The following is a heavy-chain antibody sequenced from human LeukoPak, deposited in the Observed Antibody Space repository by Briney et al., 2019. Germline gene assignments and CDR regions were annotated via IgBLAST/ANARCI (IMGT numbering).Heavy chain of an antibody. CDR2: ISGYTGDT. D-gene: IGHD2-15*01. V-gene: IGHV1-18*01. CDR3: ARAGAVVDNWFDP. CDR1: GYTFSNYD. Sequence: GASVKVSCKTSGYTFSNYDIYWVRQAPGQGLECMGWISGYTGDTKYAQILQGRFTVTTDTSTSTAYMELRSLTYDDTAVYYCARAGAVVDNWFDPWGQGTLVTVSS. J-gene: IGHJ5*02.